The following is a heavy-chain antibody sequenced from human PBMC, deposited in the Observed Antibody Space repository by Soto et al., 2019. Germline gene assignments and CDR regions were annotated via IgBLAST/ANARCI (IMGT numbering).Heavy chain of an antibody. CDR2: MNPNSGNT. D-gene: IGHD2-2*01. CDR1: GYTFTSYD. V-gene: IGHV1-8*01. Sequence: ASVKVSCKASGYTFTSYDINWVRQATGQGLEWMGWMNPNSGNTGYAQKFQGRVTMTRNTSISTAYMELSSLRSEDTAVYYCASTYCSSTSCYVPYFDYWGQGTLVTVSS. J-gene: IGHJ4*02. CDR3: ASTYCSSTSCYVPYFDY.